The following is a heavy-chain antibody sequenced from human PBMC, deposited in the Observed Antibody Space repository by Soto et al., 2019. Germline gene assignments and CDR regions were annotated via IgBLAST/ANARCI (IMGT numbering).Heavy chain of an antibody. Sequence: GGSLRLSCAASGFTFSRLSLAWVRQVPGKGLEWVSEIYSGGSTFYADSMKGRITISRDNSKNTLYLQMNSLRVEDTALYYCVKDRQADDACNFHSWGEAILITV. V-gene: IGHV3-23*01. CDR3: VKDRQADDACNFHS. CDR1: GFTFSRLS. J-gene: IGHJ4*02. D-gene: IGHD3-16*01. CDR2: IYSGGST.